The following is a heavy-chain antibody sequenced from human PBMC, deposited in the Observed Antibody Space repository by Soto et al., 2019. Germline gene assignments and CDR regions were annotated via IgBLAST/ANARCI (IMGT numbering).Heavy chain of an antibody. CDR3: ARGAEGPAVYNWFDP. V-gene: IGHV1-69*01. CDR1: GDSFDGYT. J-gene: IGHJ5*02. Sequence: QEHLVQSGAEVKSRGSSVKVSCKSSGDSFDGYTFNWVRQAPGRGLEWIGGIIPIFRTANYAQRFQGRLTITADDLTTTVFMELTSLTSDDTAVYYCARGAEGPAVYNWFDPWGQGTLVTVSS. CDR2: IIPIFRTA. D-gene: IGHD2-2*01.